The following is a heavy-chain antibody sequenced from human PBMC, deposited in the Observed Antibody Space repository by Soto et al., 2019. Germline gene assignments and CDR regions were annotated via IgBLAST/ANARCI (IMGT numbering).Heavy chain of an antibody. CDR2: LSGSGDNI. V-gene: IGHV3-23*01. CDR3: AKAGYCSAGTCQVAFDI. J-gene: IGHJ3*02. D-gene: IGHD2-15*01. CDR1: GFPFNNAA. Sequence: VQLLESGGSLVQPGGSLRLSCVDSGFPFNNAAMSWVRQAPWKGLEWVSSLSGSGDNIFYADSVKGRFTISRDNSRNTLYLLMNSLRADDTAVYYCAKAGYCSAGTCQVAFDIWGQGTVVTVSS.